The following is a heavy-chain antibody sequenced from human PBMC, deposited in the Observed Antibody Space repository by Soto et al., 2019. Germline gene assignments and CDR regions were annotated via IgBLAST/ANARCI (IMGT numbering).Heavy chain of an antibody. CDR1: GYTFTSYG. V-gene: IGHV1-18*01. D-gene: IGHD2-15*01. CDR2: ISAYNGNT. J-gene: IGHJ4*02. Sequence: GASVKVSCKASGYTFTSYGISWVRQAPGQGLEWMGWISAYNGNTNYAQKLQGRVTMTTDTSTSTAYMELRSLRSDDTAVYYCARDIVVVVAGAGFDYWGQGTLVTSPQ. CDR3: ARDIVVVVAGAGFDY.